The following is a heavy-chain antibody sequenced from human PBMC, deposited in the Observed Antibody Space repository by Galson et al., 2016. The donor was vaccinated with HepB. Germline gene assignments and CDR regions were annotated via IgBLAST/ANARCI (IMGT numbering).Heavy chain of an antibody. J-gene: IGHJ6*02. D-gene: IGHD3-22*01. Sequence: SLRLSCAASGFTFSAYWMTWVRQAPGKGLEWVANIKQAASETYYVDSVMGRFTISRDNAKNSLYLQMNSLRADDTAVYYCAREDLGYYDSSGYYVGYFYYGMDVWGQGTTVTVSS. V-gene: IGHV3-7*01. CDR1: GFTFSAYW. CDR2: IKQAASET. CDR3: AREDLGYYDSSGYYVGYFYYGMDV.